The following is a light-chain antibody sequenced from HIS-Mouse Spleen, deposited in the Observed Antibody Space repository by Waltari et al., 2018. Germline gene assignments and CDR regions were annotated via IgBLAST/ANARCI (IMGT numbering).Light chain of an antibody. CDR2: DDS. Sequence: SYVLTQPPSVSVAPGQTARITCGGNNIGSKSVHWYQQKPGQAPVLVVYDDSDRPSGIPGRCSGSNSGNTATLTISRVEAGDEADYYCQVWDSSSDHPVFGGGTKLTVL. V-gene: IGLV3-21*02. CDR1: NIGSKS. J-gene: IGLJ3*02. CDR3: QVWDSSSDHPV.